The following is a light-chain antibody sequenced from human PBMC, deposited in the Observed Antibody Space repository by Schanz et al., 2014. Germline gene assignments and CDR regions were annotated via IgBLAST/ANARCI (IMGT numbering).Light chain of an antibody. CDR2: STN. J-gene: IGLJ3*02. CDR3: ATWDDGLTARV. CDR1: SSNIGSNT. Sequence: QSVLTQPPSASGTPGQRVTISCSGSSSNIGSNTVNWYQQLPGTAPKLLIYSTNQRPSGVPDRFSGSKSGTSASLAIIGLQSEDEADYYCATWDDGLTARVFGGGTKLTVL. V-gene: IGLV1-44*01.